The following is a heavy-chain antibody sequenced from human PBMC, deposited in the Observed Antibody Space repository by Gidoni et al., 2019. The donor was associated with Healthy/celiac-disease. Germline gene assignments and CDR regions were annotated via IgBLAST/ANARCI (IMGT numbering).Heavy chain of an antibody. Sequence: EEQLVESGGGVVQPGGAMRLSCSASGFPFSSYAMHWVRQAPGQGLEYVSAISSNGGSTYYADSVQGRFTISRDNSKNTLSLQMSSLRAEDTAVYYCVKDPRGWSDPGDYWGQGTLVTVSS. CDR2: ISSNGGST. CDR3: VKDPRGWSDPGDY. CDR1: GFPFSSYA. D-gene: IGHD6-19*01. J-gene: IGHJ4*02. V-gene: IGHV3-64D*09.